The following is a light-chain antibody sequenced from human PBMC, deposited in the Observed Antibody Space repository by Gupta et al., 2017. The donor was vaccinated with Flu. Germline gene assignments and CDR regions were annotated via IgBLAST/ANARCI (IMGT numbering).Light chain of an antibody. CDR2: DDS. J-gene: IGLJ1*01. V-gene: IGLV3-21*02. Sequence: SNVLTQPPSVSVAPGQTARITCAGDTIGSKTVHWYQQKPGQAPVLVVYDDSDRPSGIPERFSGSNSGNTATLTISRVEGGDEADYYCQVWDSYSGHSYVFGTGTKVTVL. CDR3: QVWDSYSGHSYV. CDR1: TIGSKT.